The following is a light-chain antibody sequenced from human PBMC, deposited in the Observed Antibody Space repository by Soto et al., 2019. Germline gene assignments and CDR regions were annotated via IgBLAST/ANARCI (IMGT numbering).Light chain of an antibody. V-gene: IGLV2-14*01. J-gene: IGLJ1*01. CDR3: SSYSSSSTLYV. Sequence: QSALTQPASVSGSPGQSIAISCTGSSSDVGGYNYVSWYQQHPGKAPKLMIYDVSNRPSGVSNRFSGSKSGNTASLTISGLQAEDEADYYCSSYSSSSTLYVFGRGTKLTVL. CDR2: DVS. CDR1: SSDVGGYNY.